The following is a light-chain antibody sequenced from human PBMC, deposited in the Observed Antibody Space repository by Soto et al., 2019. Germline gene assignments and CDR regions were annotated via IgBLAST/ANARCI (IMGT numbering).Light chain of an antibody. CDR2: DVG. V-gene: IGLV2-14*03. CDR1: HSDIGNYNY. CDR3: NSYREDHPRFYV. J-gene: IGLJ1*01. Sequence: QSVLTHPASVYWSTGQSITISCTGTHSDIGNYNYVSWYQHLPGKAPKLMIYDVGSRPSGVSSRFSDSKSGNTASLAISGLQAEDEADYYCNSYREDHPRFYVFGTGTKVTVL.